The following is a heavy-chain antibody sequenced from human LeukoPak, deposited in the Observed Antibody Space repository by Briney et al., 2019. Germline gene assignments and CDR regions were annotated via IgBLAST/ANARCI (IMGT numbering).Heavy chain of an antibody. CDR3: ARRVVNNRDWYFNL. V-gene: IGHV5-51*01. CDR1: GHTFNNYW. Sequence: GESLKISCKGSGHTFNNYWIAWVRQMPGKGLEWMGIIYPGDSDTRYSPSFQGQVTISADKSINTAYLQWSSLKASDTAMYYCARRVVNNRDWYFNLWGRGALVTVSS. D-gene: IGHD4-23*01. J-gene: IGHJ2*01. CDR2: IYPGDSDT.